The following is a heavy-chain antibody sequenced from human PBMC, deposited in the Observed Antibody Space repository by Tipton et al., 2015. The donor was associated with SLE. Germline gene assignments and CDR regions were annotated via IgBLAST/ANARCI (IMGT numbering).Heavy chain of an antibody. Sequence: TLSLTCAVYGGSFSGYYWSWIRQPPGKGLEWIGEINHSGSTNYNPSLKSRVTISVDTSKNQFSLKLSSVTAADTAVYYCARGRGVAAIFVYWGQGTLVTVSS. J-gene: IGHJ4*02. CDR2: INHSGST. CDR1: GGSFSGYY. D-gene: IGHD6-19*01. CDR3: ARGRGVAAIFVY. V-gene: IGHV4-34*01.